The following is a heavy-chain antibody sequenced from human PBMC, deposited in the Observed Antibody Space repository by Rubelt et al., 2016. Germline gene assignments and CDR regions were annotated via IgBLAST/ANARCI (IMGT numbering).Heavy chain of an antibody. CDR1: GNTLSEFS. CDR3: ATVKHLSLES. J-gene: IGHJ4*02. V-gene: IGHV1-24*01. Sequence: QVQLVQSGAEVKKPGASVKVSCKVSGNTLSEFSMHWVRQAPGKGLEWMGGFDTEDGEISYAQKFQGRVTMIEDTTTDTAYMELSSLRSEGTAVYYCATVKHLSLESWGQGTLVTVSS. CDR2: FDTEDGEI.